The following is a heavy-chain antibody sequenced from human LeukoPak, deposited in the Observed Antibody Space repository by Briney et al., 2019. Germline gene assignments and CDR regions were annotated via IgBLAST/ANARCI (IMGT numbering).Heavy chain of an antibody. D-gene: IGHD2-2*01. CDR3: ARDGSCSSTSCYSYYYYGMDV. Sequence: ASVTVSCTASGYTFTSYAMHCVRQAPGQRLEWMGWINAGNGNTKYSQKFQGRVTITRDTSASTAYTELSSLRSEDTAVYYCARDGSCSSTSCYSYYYYGMDVWGQGTTVTVSS. J-gene: IGHJ6*02. V-gene: IGHV1-3*01. CDR1: GYTFTSYA. CDR2: INAGNGNT.